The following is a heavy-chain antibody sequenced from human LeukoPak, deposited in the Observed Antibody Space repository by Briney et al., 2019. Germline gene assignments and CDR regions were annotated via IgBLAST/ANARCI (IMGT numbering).Heavy chain of an antibody. D-gene: IGHD5-18*01. J-gene: IGHJ4*02. CDR1: GYTFTSYG. CDR2: ISAYNGNT. CDR3: ARDLRVDTAMIL. Sequence: ASVKVSCKASGYTFTSYGISWVRQAPGQGLEWMGWISAYNGNTNYAQKFQGRVTITADESTSTAHMELSSLRSEDTAVYYCARDLRVDTAMILWGQGTLVTVSS. V-gene: IGHV1-18*01.